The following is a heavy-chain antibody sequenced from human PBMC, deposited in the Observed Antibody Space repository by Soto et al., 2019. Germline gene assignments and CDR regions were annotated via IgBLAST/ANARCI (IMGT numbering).Heavy chain of an antibody. CDR1: GGSISSYY. Sequence: SETLSLTCTVSGGSISSYYWSWIRQPPGKGLEWIGYIYYSGSTNYNPSLKSRVTISVDTSKNQFSLKLSSVTAADTAVYYCARDPPDCSGRSCHPAAFDIWGQGTMVTVSS. D-gene: IGHD2-15*01. CDR2: IYYSGST. CDR3: ARDPPDCSGRSCHPAAFDI. V-gene: IGHV4-59*01. J-gene: IGHJ3*02.